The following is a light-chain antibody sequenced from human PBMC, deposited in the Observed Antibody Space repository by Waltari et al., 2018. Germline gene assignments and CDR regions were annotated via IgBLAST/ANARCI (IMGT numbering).Light chain of an antibody. CDR3: AAWDDSLSGVV. V-gene: IGLV1-47*01. CDR1: SANIGSNY. CDR2: RNN. J-gene: IGLJ2*01. Sequence: QSVLTQPPSASGTPGQRFTISCSGSSANIGSNYVYWYQQLPGTAPKLLIYRNNQRPSGVPARFSGSKSGTSASLAISGLRSEDEADYYCAAWDDSLSGVVFGGGTKLTVL.